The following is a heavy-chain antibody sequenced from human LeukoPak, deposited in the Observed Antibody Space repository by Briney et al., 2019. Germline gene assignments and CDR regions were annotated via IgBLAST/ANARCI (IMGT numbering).Heavy chain of an antibody. J-gene: IGHJ4*02. CDR2: IYSGGNT. D-gene: IGHD3-10*01. CDR1: GFTVSSNY. V-gene: IGHV3-53*05. CDR3: ASDQFVLDYYGSGSWVNPKPPAVI. Sequence: GGSLRLSCAASGFTVSSNYMSWVRQAPGKGLEWVSVIYSGGNTYYADSVKGRFTISRDNSKNMLYLQMNSLRSDDTAVYYCASDQFVLDYYGSGSWVNPKPPAVIWGQGTLVTVSS.